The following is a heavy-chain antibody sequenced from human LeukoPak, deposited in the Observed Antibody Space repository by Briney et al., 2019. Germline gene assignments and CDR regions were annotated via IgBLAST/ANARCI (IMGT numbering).Heavy chain of an antibody. CDR2: IYYSGST. CDR3: ARGSDRGYSYVYYYYYYMDV. D-gene: IGHD5-18*01. Sequence: SETLSLTCTVSGGSISSYYWSWIRQPPGKGMEWIGYIYYSGSTNYNPSLKSRVTISVDTSKNQFSLKLSSVTAADTAVYYCARGSDRGYSYVYYYYYYMDVWGKGTTVTVSS. CDR1: GGSISSYY. V-gene: IGHV4-59*01. J-gene: IGHJ6*03.